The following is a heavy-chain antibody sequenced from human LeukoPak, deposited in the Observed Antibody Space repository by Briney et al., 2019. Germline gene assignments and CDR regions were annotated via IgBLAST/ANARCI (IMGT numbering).Heavy chain of an antibody. Sequence: SETLSLTCAVYGGSFSGYYWSWIRQPPGKGLEWIGEINHSGSTNYNPSLKSRVTISVDTSKNQFSLKLSSVTAADTAVYYCARGDSSAKIIDYWGQGTLVTVSS. D-gene: IGHD3-22*01. CDR1: GGSFSGYY. CDR3: ARGDSSAKIIDY. J-gene: IGHJ4*02. V-gene: IGHV4-34*01. CDR2: INHSGST.